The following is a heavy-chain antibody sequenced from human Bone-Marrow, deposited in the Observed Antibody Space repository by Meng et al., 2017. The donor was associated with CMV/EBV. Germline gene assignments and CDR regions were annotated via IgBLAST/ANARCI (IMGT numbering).Heavy chain of an antibody. Sequence: ASVKVSCKASGYTFTGYYMHWVRQAPGQGLEWMGWINPNSGGTNYAQKFQGRVTMTRDTSISTAYMELSRLRSDDTAVYYCARVVNWNPLKYHYDMDVWGQGTTVTVSS. V-gene: IGHV1-2*02. D-gene: IGHD1-1*01. CDR2: INPNSGGT. CDR3: ARVVNWNPLKYHYDMDV. CDR1: GYTFTGYY. J-gene: IGHJ6*02.